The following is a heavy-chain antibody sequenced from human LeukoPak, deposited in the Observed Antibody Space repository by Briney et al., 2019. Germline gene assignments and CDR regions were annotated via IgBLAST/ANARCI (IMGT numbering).Heavy chain of an antibody. J-gene: IGHJ4*02. CDR1: GYTLTELS. V-gene: IGHV1-24*01. CDR2: FDPEDGET. CDR3: ATIWYDSSGYYFDY. D-gene: IGHD3-22*01. Sequence: GASVKVSCKVSGYTLTELSMHWVRQAPGKGLEWMGGFDPEDGETIYAQKFQGRVTMTEDTSTDTAYMELSSLRSEDTAVYYCATIWYDSSGYYFDYWGQGTRVTVSS.